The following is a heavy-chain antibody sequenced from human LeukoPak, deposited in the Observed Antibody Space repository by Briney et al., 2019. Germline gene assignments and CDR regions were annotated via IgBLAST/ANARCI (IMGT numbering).Heavy chain of an antibody. D-gene: IGHD3-10*01. V-gene: IGHV3-48*03. CDR1: GFTFSSYE. Sequence: PGGSLRLSCAASGFTFSSYEMNWVRQVPGKGLEWVSYISSSGSTIYYADSVKGRFTISRDNAENSLYLLLNSLRAEDTAVYYCVYGSGRTRGFDYWGQGTLVTVSS. CDR3: VYGSGRTRGFDY. CDR2: ISSSGSTI. J-gene: IGHJ4*02.